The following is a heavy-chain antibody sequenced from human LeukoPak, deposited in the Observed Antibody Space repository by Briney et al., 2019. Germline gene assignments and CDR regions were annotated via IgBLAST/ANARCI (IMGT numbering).Heavy chain of an antibody. CDR3: ASYGGFTSATLVDLL. CDR1: GFSFSSSW. J-gene: IGHJ4*02. D-gene: IGHD4-23*01. V-gene: IGHV3-7*01. Sequence: GGSLRLSCAASGFSFSSSWMSWVRQAPGKGLEWVANIKPDGSEKYYVGSVRGRFTLSRDNAKNSLYLQMNSLRAEDTAVYYCASYGGFTSATLVDLLWGQGTLVTVSS. CDR2: IKPDGSEK.